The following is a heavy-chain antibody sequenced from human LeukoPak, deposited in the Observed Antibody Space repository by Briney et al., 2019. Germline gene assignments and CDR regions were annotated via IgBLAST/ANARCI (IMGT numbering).Heavy chain of an antibody. CDR2: IIPIFGTA. CDR3: ARVNYYGSGSYAYYYYMDV. Sequence: SVKVSCKASGYTFTSYYMHWVRQAPGQGLEWMGGIIPIFGTANYAQKFQGRVTITADKSTSTAYMELSSLRSEDTAVYYCARVNYYGSGSYAYYYYMDVWGKGTTVTVSS. CDR1: GYTFTSYY. J-gene: IGHJ6*03. V-gene: IGHV1-69*06. D-gene: IGHD3-10*01.